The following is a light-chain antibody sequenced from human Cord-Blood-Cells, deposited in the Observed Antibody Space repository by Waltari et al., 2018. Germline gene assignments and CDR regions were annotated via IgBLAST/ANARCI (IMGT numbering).Light chain of an antibody. V-gene: IGKV4-1*01. CDR1: QSVLYSSNNKNY. CDR3: QQYYSTPFT. J-gene: IGKJ3*01. Sequence: DIVMTQSPDSLAVSLGERANINCKSSQSVLYSSNNKNYLAWYQQKPGQPPKLLIYWASTRESGVPDRFSGSGSGTDFTLTISSLQAEDVAVYYCQQYYSTPFTFGPGTKVDI. CDR2: WAS.